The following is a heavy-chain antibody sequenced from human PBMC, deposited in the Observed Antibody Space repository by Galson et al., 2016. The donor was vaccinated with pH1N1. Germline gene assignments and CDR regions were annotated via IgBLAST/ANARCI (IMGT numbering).Heavy chain of an antibody. CDR2: IIGMFGTT. D-gene: IGHD5-18*01. Sequence: SVKVSCKASGGTFSSYAVSWVRQAPGQGLEWVGGIIGMFGTTTYAQKLQGRVTITAEELTSSSYMVLTSLTSEDTALYYCARSRGYSYGSYYFDNWGQGTLVTVSS. V-gene: IGHV1-69*13. J-gene: IGHJ4*02. CDR1: GGTFSSYA. CDR3: ARSRGYSYGSYYFDN.